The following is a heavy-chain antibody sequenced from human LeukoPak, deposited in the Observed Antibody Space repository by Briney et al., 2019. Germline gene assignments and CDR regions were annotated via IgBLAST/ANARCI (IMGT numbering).Heavy chain of an antibody. V-gene: IGHV4-34*01. CDR2: IDHSGST. Sequence: PSETLSLTCAVYGGSFSGYYWSWIRQSPGKGLEWIGEIDHSGSTNYNPSLKSRVTISVDTSKNQFSLQLSSVTAADTAVYYCARGRQVVPAAIWGRHYYYYMDVWGKGTTVTVSS. CDR3: ARGRQVVPAAIWGRHYYYYMDV. D-gene: IGHD2-2*01. CDR1: GGSFSGYY. J-gene: IGHJ6*03.